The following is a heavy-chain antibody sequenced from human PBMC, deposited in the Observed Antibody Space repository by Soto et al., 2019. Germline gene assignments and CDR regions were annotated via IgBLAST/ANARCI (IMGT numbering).Heavy chain of an antibody. D-gene: IGHD3-10*01. CDR1: GGTFSSYA. CDR3: ASALPWFGELPPYYFDY. J-gene: IGHJ4*02. V-gene: IGHV1-69*13. Sequence: GASVKVSCKASGGTFSSYAISWVRQAPGQGLEWMGGIIPIFGTANYAQKFQGRVTITADESTSTAYMELSSLRSEDTAVYYCASALPWFGELPPYYFDYWGQGTLVTVSS. CDR2: IIPIFGTA.